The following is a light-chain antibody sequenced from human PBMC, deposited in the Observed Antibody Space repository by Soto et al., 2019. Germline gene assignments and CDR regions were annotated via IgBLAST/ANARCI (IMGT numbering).Light chain of an antibody. J-gene: IGKJ5*01. CDR2: DAS. CDR3: QQRRNWPT. CDR1: QSVSSY. Sequence: EIVLTQSPATLSLSPGERATLSCRASQSVSSYLAWYQQKPGQAPRLLIYDASNRATGIPARFSGSGSGTDFTLTISSLEPEDFAFYYCQQRRNWPTFGQGTRLEI. V-gene: IGKV3-11*01.